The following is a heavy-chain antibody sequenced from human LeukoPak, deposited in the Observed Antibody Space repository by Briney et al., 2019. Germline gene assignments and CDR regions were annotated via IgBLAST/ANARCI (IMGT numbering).Heavy chain of an antibody. V-gene: IGHV3-48*01. J-gene: IGHJ1*01. D-gene: IGHD5-12*01. CDR2: ISSSGSTI. Sequence: GGSLRLSCAGSGFTFNNYGIRWVRQAPGKGLEWVSYISSSGSTIYYADSVKGRFTTSRDNAKNSLFLEMNNLRVEDTAVYYCVRDGDISGYSDWGQGTLVIVSS. CDR1: GFTFNNYG. CDR3: VRDGDISGYSD.